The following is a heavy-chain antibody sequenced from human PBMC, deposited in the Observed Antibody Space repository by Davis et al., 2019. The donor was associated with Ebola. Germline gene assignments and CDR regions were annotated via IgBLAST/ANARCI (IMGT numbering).Heavy chain of an antibody. CDR1: GYTFTDYY. CDR2: TAYGGGKN. J-gene: IGHJ6*02. Sequence: SCKASGYTFTDYYMNWVRQAPGKGLEWVAVTAYGGGKNYYADSVKGRPTISRDMSKHTLYLQMNSLRPEDAALYYCARESTTYYGMDVWGQGTTVTVSS. V-gene: IGHV3-30*14. CDR3: ARESTTYYGMDV. D-gene: IGHD5/OR15-5a*01.